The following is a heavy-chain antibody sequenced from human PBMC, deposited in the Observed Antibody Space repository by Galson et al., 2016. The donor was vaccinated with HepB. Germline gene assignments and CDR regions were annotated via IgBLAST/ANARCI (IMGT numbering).Heavy chain of an antibody. CDR3: ARDTAVRYFDWLSLYYYYGMDV. CDR1: GFTFSSHD. V-gene: IGHV3-7*01. CDR2: IKHDGSED. Sequence: SLRLSCAASGFTFSSHDFAWVRQAPGKGLEWAANIKHDGSEDYYVDSVKGRFTISRVNAKNVVYLQMNSLRADDTAVYYCARDTAVRYFDWLSLYYYYGMDVWGQGTTVTVSS. D-gene: IGHD3-9*01. J-gene: IGHJ6*02.